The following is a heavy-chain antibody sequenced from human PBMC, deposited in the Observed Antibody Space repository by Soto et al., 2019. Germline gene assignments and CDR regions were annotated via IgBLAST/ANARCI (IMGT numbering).Heavy chain of an antibody. V-gene: IGHV3-23*01. CDR2: ISGSGAGK. Sequence: GGSLRLSCAASGFTFSSYAMSWVRQVPGKGLEWVSSISGSGAGKHYADSVKGRFTISRDNSKNTLYLQMNSLRAEDTAVYYCAKDRLWLSDYWGQGTLVTVSS. J-gene: IGHJ4*02. CDR1: GFTFSSYA. CDR3: AKDRLWLSDY. D-gene: IGHD6-19*01.